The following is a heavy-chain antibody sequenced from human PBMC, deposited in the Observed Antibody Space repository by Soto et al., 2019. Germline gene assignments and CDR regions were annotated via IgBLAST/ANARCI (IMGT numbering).Heavy chain of an antibody. CDR1: GFSFSSYA. V-gene: IGHV3-30-3*01. D-gene: IGHD5-18*01. CDR2: ISYDGSNK. J-gene: IGHJ6*02. CDR3: ARAEGARQLWLLPRDYYYYYGMDV. Sequence: SLRLSCAASGFSFSSYAMHWVRQAPGKGLEWVAVISYDGSNKYYADSVKGRFTISRDNSKNTLYLQMNSLRAEDTAVYYCARAEGARQLWLLPRDYYYYYGMDVWGQGTTVTVSS.